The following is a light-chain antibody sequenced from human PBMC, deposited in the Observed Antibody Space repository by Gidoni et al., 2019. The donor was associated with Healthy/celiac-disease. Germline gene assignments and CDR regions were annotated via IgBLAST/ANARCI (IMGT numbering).Light chain of an antibody. J-gene: IGKJ5*01. Sequence: DIVMTQSPDSLAVSLGERATINCKSSQSVLYSSNNKNYLAWYQQKPGQLPKLLIYWAPTRESGVPDRFSGSGSGTDFTLTISSLQAEDVAVYYCQQYYSTPRGTFGQGTRLEIK. CDR1: QSVLYSSNNKNY. CDR3: QQYYSTPRGT. CDR2: WAP. V-gene: IGKV4-1*01.